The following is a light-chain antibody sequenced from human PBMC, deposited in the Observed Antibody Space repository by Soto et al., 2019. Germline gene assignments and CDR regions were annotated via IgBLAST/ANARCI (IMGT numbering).Light chain of an antibody. V-gene: IGKV3-20*01. CDR1: QSISSNY. CDR3: QQYGNSPPYT. J-gene: IGKJ2*01. CDR2: GAS. Sequence: VLTQSPGTLSLSPGERATISCRASQSISSNYLAWYQHKPGQAPRLLIYGASSRATGIPHRFSGSGSGTGLTLTISRLEPEDCGVFYCQQYGNSPPYTFGQGTRLEIK.